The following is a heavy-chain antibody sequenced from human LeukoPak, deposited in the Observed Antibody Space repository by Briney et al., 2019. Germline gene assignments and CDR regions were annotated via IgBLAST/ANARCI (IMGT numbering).Heavy chain of an antibody. D-gene: IGHD6-13*01. V-gene: IGHV1-69*13. CDR3: ATKQPWRSSSWYYLDY. J-gene: IGHJ4*02. Sequence: SVKVSCKASGGTFSSYAISWVRQAPGQGLEWMGGIIPIFGTANYAQKFQGRVTITADESTSTAYMELSSLRSEDTAVYYCATKQPWRSSSWYYLDYWGQGTLVTVSS. CDR2: IIPIFGTA. CDR1: GGTFSSYA.